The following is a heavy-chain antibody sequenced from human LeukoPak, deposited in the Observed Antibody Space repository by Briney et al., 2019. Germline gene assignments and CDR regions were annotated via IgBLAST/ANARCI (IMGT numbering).Heavy chain of an antibody. D-gene: IGHD6-6*01. Sequence: PSETLSLTCTVSGGSISSGDYYWSWIRQPPGKGLEWIGYIYYSGSTYYNPSLKSRVTISVDTSKNQFSLKLSSVTAADTAVYYCAREGYSSSSALDYWGQGTLVTVSS. CDR3: AREGYSSSSALDY. V-gene: IGHV4-30-4*08. CDR2: IYYSGST. J-gene: IGHJ4*02. CDR1: GGSISSGDYY.